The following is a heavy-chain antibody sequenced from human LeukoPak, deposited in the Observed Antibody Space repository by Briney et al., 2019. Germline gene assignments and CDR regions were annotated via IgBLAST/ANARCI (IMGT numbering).Heavy chain of an antibody. CDR2: IYYSGST. Sequence: SETLSLTCTVSGGSISSYYWNWIRQPPGKGLEWIAYIYYSGSTNYNPSLKSRVTISVDTSKNQFSLKLSSVTAADTAVYYCARETSLMGYSGGLGFNYWGQGTLVTVSS. D-gene: IGHD6-19*01. CDR1: GGSISSYY. V-gene: IGHV4-59*01. CDR3: ARETSLMGYSGGLGFNY. J-gene: IGHJ4*02.